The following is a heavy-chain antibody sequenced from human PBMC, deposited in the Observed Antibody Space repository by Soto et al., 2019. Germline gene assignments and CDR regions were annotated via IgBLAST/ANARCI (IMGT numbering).Heavy chain of an antibody. CDR1: GYTFTDYH. V-gene: IGHV1-18*01. Sequence: ASVKVSCKASGYTFTDYHIHWVRQAPGQGLEWMGWISPKSGNIKYAQKLQGRVIMTTDTSTSTAYMELRSLRSDDTAVYYCVKDRDSNSWPSRDVWGPGTTVTVSS. CDR3: VKDRDSNSWPSRDV. J-gene: IGHJ6*02. D-gene: IGHD3-22*01. CDR2: ISPKSGNI.